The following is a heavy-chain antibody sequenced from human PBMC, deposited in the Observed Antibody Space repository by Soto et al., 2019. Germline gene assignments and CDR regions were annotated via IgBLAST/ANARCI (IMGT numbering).Heavy chain of an antibody. V-gene: IGHV1-3*01. J-gene: IGHJ4*02. CDR3: KEAEGGRSWFGGWIY. CDR1: GYTFSTYA. Sequence: GASVKVSCKASGYTFSTYAIHWVRQAPGQRLEWMGWINPGSGNRKYSQNFQGRVTISGDTSASTAFMELSSLTSEDTAVYYCKEAEGGRSWFGGWIYWGQGTLVTVYS. D-gene: IGHD3-10*01. CDR2: INPGSGNR.